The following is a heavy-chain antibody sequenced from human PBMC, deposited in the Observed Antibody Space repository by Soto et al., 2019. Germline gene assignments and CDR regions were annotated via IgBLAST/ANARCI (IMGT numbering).Heavy chain of an antibody. V-gene: IGHV4-59*01. Sequence: SETLSLTCTVAGGSISSYYWNWIRQPPGKGLEWIGYIYYSGTINYNPSLESRVTISVDTSKSQFSLKLSSVTAADTAVYYCARERPITLAGFRRYGMDVWGQGTTVTVSS. CDR3: ARERPITLAGFRRYGMDV. CDR1: GGSISSYY. D-gene: IGHD6-19*01. J-gene: IGHJ6*02. CDR2: IYYSGTI.